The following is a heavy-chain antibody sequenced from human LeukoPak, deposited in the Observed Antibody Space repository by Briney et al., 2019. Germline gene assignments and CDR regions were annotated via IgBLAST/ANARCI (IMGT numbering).Heavy chain of an antibody. J-gene: IGHJ5*01. CDR3: ATNSGDS. CDR1: GGSISSYY. CDR2: IYSGGST. Sequence: SETLSLTCTVSGGSISSYYWSWIRQPPGKGLEWIGRIYSGGSTISNPSLKGRVTMSLDTSKNQFSLKLTSVTAADTAVYYCATNSGDSWGQGTLVTASS. V-gene: IGHV4-4*07. D-gene: IGHD4-23*01.